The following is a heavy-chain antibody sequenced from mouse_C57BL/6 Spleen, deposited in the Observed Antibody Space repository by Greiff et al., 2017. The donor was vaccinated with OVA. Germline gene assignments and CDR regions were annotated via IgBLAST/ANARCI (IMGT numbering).Heavy chain of an antibody. D-gene: IGHD2-14*01. CDR3: ARNQYDGYFDV. J-gene: IGHJ1*03. Sequence: EVQLQESGPGLAKPSQSLSLTCSVTGYSITSDYWNWIRKFPGNKLEYMGYISYSGSTYYNPSLKSRIFITRDTSTNQYYLLLNSVTTEDTTTNYYARNQYDGYFDVWGTGTTVTVSS. CDR2: ISYSGST. CDR1: GYSITSDY. V-gene: IGHV3-8*01.